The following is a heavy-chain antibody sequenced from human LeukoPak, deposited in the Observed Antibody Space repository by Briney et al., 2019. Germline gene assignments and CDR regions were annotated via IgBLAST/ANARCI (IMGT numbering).Heavy chain of an antibody. D-gene: IGHD3-10*01. V-gene: IGHV4-59*08. Sequence: SETLSLTCTVSGSSISGYYWSWIRQPPGKGLEWIGYISYSGSAYYNPSLTSRVTISVDTSKTQFSVNLSSVTAADTAVYYCARRESDYAFDSWGEGNLVTVSS. CDR2: ISYSGSA. CDR1: GSSISGYY. CDR3: ARRESDYAFDS. J-gene: IGHJ4*02.